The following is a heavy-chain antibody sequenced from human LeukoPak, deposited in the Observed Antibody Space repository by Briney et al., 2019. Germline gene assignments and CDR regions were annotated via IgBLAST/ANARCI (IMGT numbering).Heavy chain of an antibody. CDR3: ARPQLVVSGSFDAFDI. D-gene: IGHD2-15*01. Sequence: GESLKISCKGSGYSFTSHWIGWVRQMPGKGLEWMGLIYPGDSETRYSPSFRGQVTMSADQSISTAYLQWSSLKASDTAMYFCARPQLVVSGSFDAFDIWGQGTMVTVSS. V-gene: IGHV5-51*01. J-gene: IGHJ3*02. CDR1: GYSFTSHW. CDR2: IYPGDSET.